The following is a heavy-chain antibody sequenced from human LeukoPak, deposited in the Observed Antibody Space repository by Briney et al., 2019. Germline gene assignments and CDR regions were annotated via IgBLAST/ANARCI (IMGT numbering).Heavy chain of an antibody. CDR2: IQYDGSNK. CDR1: AFIFSKFD. V-gene: IGHV3-30*02. J-gene: IGHJ4*02. CDR3: AKDRNYYGSGSYYNPDY. D-gene: IGHD3-10*01. Sequence: GGSLRLSCAASAFIFSKFDMHWVRQAPGKGLEWVAFIQYDGSNKYYADSVKGRFTISRDNSKNTLYLQMNSLRAEDTAVYYCAKDRNYYGSGSYYNPDYWGQGALVTVSS.